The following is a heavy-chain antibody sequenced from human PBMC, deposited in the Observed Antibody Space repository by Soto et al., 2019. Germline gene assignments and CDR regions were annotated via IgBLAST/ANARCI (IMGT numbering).Heavy chain of an antibody. CDR3: ARDEANGSGAYYYYGMDV. J-gene: IGHJ6*02. CDR2: IIPILGIA. CDR1: GGTFSSYT. Sequence: GTSVKVSCKASGGTFSSYTISWVRQAPGQGLEWMGRIIPILGIANYAQKFQGRVTITADKSTSTAYMELSSLRSEDTAVYYCARDEANGSGAYYYYGMDVWGQGTTVTVSS. D-gene: IGHD3-10*01. V-gene: IGHV1-69*04.